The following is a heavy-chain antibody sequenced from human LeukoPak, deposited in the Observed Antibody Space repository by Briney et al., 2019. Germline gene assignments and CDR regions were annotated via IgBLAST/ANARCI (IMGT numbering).Heavy chain of an antibody. CDR3: ARDPTVTIFGVVITPSYYFDY. Sequence: GASVKVSCKASGYTFTGYYMHWVRQAPGQGLEWMGWINPNSGGTNYAQTFQGRVTMTRDTSISTAYMELSRLRSDDTAVYYCARDPTVTIFGVVITPSYYFDYWGQGTLVTVSS. D-gene: IGHD3-3*01. CDR1: GYTFTGYY. CDR2: INPNSGGT. J-gene: IGHJ4*02. V-gene: IGHV1-2*02.